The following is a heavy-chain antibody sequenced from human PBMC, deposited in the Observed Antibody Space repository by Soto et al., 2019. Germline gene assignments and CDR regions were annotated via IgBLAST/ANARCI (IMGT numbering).Heavy chain of an antibody. D-gene: IGHD3-10*01. J-gene: IGHJ6*02. CDR1: GYTFTSYY. Sequence: ASVKVSCKASGYTFTSYYMHWVRQAPGQGLEWMGIINPSGGSTSYAQKFQGRVTMTRDTSTSTVYMELSSLRSEDTAVYYCARANGSGSYYNFYYYGMDVWGQGTTVTVSS. CDR2: INPSGGST. CDR3: ARANGSGSYYNFYYYGMDV. V-gene: IGHV1-46*01.